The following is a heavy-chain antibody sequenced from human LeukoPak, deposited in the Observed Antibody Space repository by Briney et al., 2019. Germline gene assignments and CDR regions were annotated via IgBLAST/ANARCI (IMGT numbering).Heavy chain of an antibody. D-gene: IGHD2-15*01. J-gene: IGHJ6*02. V-gene: IGHV3-66*01. CDR3: AREKCSGGSCYNRDYYGMDV. CDR1: GFTVSSNY. Sequence: GSLRLSCAASGFTVSSNYMSWVRQAPGKGLEWVSVFYSGGTKYYADSVKGRFTISRDNSKNTLYLQMNSLRAEDTAVYYCAREKCSGGSCYNRDYYGMDVWGQGTTVTVSS. CDR2: FYSGGTK.